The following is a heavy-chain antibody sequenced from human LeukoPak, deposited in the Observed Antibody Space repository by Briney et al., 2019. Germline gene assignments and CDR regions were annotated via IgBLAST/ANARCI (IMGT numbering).Heavy chain of an antibody. V-gene: IGHV1-8*03. D-gene: IGHD4-17*01. CDR3: AMFYTVTTGYYFDY. Sequence: ASVKVSCKASGYTFTSYDINWVRQAAGQGLEWMGWMNPNSGNTGYAQNFQGRVTITRNTSINTAYMELSSLRSEDTAVYYCAMFYTVTTGYYFDYWGQGTLVTVSS. CDR2: MNPNSGNT. J-gene: IGHJ4*02. CDR1: GYTFTSYD.